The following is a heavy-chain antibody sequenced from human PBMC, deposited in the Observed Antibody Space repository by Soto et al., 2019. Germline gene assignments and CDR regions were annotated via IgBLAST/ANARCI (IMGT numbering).Heavy chain of an antibody. Sequence: LSLTCTVSGGSISSSSYYWGWIRQPPGTGLEWIGSIYYSGSTYYNPSLKSRVTISVDTSKNQFSLKLSSVTAADTAVYYCARHIAAPGGYYYYGMDVWGQGTTVTVSS. CDR3: ARHIAAPGGYYYYGMDV. CDR1: GGSISSSSYY. CDR2: IYYSGST. D-gene: IGHD6-6*01. J-gene: IGHJ6*02. V-gene: IGHV4-39*01.